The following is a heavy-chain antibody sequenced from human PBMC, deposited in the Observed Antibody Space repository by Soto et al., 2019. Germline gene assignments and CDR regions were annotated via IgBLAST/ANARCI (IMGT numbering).Heavy chain of an antibody. Sequence: QLQLQESGPGLVKPSETLSLTCTVSGGSISSSSYYWGWIRQPPGKGLEWIGSIYYSGSNYYNPSLMRRGAISVDTSYKQFALKLSSVPAADTAVYYCAGVDSYGHPNWFDPWGQGTLVTVSS. V-gene: IGHV4-39*01. CDR1: GGSISSSSYY. CDR2: IYYSGSN. CDR3: AGVDSYGHPNWFDP. J-gene: IGHJ5*02. D-gene: IGHD5-18*01.